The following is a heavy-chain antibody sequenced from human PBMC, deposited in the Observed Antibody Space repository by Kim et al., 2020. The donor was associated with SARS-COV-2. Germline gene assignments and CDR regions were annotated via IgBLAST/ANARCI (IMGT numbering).Heavy chain of an antibody. J-gene: IGHJ2*01. Sequence: GGSLRLSCAASGFTFSSYGMHWVRQAPGKGLEWVAVISYDGSNKYYADSVKGRFTISRDDSKNTLYLQMNSLRAEDTAVYYCVGSKGLGSTPAAVDWYFDLWGRGTLVTVSS. CDR3: VGSKGLGSTPAAVDWYFDL. V-gene: IGHV3-30*03. CDR2: ISYDGSNK. D-gene: IGHD2-2*01. CDR1: GFTFSSYG.